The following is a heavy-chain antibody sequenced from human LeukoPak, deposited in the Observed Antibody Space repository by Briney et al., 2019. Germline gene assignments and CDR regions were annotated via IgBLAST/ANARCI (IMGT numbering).Heavy chain of an antibody. J-gene: IGHJ6*03. V-gene: IGHV3-43D*03. D-gene: IGHD5-12*01. CDR3: AKDGGYDYFHYYYYYMDV. CDR2: IRWDGGST. Sequence: PGGSLRLSCAASGFTFDDYAMHWVRQAPGKGLEWVSLIRWDGGSTYYADSVKGRFTISRDNSKNSLYLQMNSLRAEDTALYYCAKDGGYDYFHYYYYYMDVWGKGTTVTVSS. CDR1: GFTFDDYA.